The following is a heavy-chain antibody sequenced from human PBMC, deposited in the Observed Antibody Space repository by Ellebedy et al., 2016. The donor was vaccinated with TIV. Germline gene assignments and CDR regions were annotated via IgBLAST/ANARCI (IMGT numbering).Heavy chain of an antibody. J-gene: IGHJ4*02. CDR3: ARENPRKLDF. CDR1: GSSFSSYW. CDR2: IKQDGRQG. V-gene: IGHV3-7*01. Sequence: GESLKISCAASGSSFSSYWKTWVRQAPGRGLEWVANIKQDGRQGYYVDYVKGRFTISIDNAKNSLYLQMDSLGAEDTAVYYCARENPRKLDFWGQGTLVTVSS.